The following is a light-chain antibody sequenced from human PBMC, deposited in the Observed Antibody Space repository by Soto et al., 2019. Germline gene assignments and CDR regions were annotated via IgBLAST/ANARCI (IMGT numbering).Light chain of an antibody. CDR3: QQSYTTPLT. Sequence: DIQMTQSPSSLSASVGDRVTITCRASQDITTHITWFQQKAGKAPNLLISAASSLQSGVPSRFSGSGSGRDFTLTITSLQPEDSATYYCQQSYTTPLTFGGGTKVEI. CDR1: QDITTH. CDR2: AAS. J-gene: IGKJ4*01. V-gene: IGKV1-39*01.